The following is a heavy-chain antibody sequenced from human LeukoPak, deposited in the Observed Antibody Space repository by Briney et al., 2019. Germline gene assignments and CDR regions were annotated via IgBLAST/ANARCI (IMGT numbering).Heavy chain of an antibody. D-gene: IGHD2-2*01. V-gene: IGHV3-30*02. CDR2: IRYDGSNK. CDR1: GFTFSSSG. Sequence: PGGSLRLSCAASGFTFSSSGMHWVRQAPGKGLEWVAFIRYDGSNKYSADSVKGRFTISRDNSKNTLYLQMNSLRAEDTAVYYCAKELEVVPAEGWFDPWGQGTLSPSPQ. CDR3: AKELEVVPAEGWFDP. J-gene: IGHJ5*02.